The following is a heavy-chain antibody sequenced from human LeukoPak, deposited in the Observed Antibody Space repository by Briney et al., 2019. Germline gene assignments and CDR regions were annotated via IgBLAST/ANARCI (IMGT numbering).Heavy chain of an antibody. CDR1: GYTFTSYG. CDR2: ISAYNGNT. V-gene: IGHV1-18*01. CDR3: AREVKYSGSYSDWFDP. J-gene: IGHJ5*02. Sequence: ASVKVSCKASGYTFTSYGISWGRQAPGQGLEWMGGISAYNGNTNYAQKLQGRVTMTTDTSTSTAYMELRSLRSDDTAVYYCAREVKYSGSYSDWFDPWGQGTLVTVSS. D-gene: IGHD1-26*01.